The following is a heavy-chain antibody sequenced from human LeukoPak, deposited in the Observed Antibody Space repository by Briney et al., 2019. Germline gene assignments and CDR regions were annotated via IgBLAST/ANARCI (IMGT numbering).Heavy chain of an antibody. CDR2: IIPIFGTA. CDR3: ARSIGYCSGGSCYWGIFDY. Sequence: GASVKVSCKASGGTFSSYAISWVRQAPGQGLEWMGGIIPIFGTANYAQKFQGRVTITADESTSTAYMELSSLRSEDTAVYYCARSIGYCSGGSCYWGIFDYWGQGTLVTVSS. CDR1: GGTFSSYA. D-gene: IGHD2-15*01. V-gene: IGHV1-69*13. J-gene: IGHJ4*02.